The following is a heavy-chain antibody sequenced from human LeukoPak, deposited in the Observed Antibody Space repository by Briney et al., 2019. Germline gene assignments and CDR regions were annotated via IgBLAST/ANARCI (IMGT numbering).Heavy chain of an antibody. CDR3: ARPFDY. Sequence: ASVKVSCKASGYTFTSYDINWVRQATGQGLEWMGWMNPNSGNTGYAQKLQGRVTMTTDTSTSTAYMELRSLRSDDTAVYYCARPFDYWGQGTLVTVSS. J-gene: IGHJ4*02. CDR2: MNPNSGNT. V-gene: IGHV1-8*01. CDR1: GYTFTSYD.